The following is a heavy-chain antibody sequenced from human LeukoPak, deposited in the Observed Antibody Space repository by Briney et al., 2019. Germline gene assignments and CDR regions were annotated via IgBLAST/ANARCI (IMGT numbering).Heavy chain of an antibody. CDR1: GFSVYNNY. Sequence: PGGSLRLSCAASGFSVYNNYISWVRQAPGKGLEWVSVLYSGGATYYADPVKGRFTISRDNSKNTVFLQMNSLSAEDTAVYYCARVEDGYRHFDYWGQGTLVTVSS. CDR2: LYSGGAT. J-gene: IGHJ4*02. D-gene: IGHD5-24*01. V-gene: IGHV3-66*01. CDR3: ARVEDGYRHFDY.